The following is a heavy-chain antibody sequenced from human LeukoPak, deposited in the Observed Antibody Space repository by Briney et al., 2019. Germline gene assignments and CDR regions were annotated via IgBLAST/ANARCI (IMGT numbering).Heavy chain of an antibody. Sequence: SETLSLTCTVSGGSISSSSYYWGWIRQPPGKGLEWIGSIYYSGSTYYNPSLKSRVTISVDTSKNQFSLKLSSVTAADTAVYYCARHRRESSTSPMLRSYYYYYMDVWGKGTTVTVSS. CDR3: ARHRRESSTSPMLRSYYYYYMDV. V-gene: IGHV4-39*01. CDR1: GGSISSSSYY. J-gene: IGHJ6*03. CDR2: IYYSGST. D-gene: IGHD2-2*01.